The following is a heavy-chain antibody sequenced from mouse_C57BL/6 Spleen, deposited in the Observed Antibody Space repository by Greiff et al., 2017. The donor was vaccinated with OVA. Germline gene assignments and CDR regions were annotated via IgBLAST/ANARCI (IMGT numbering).Heavy chain of an antibody. CDR2: IYPGSGST. CDR1: GYTFTSYW. Sequence: QVQLQQSGAELVKPGASVKMSCKASGYTFTSYWITWVKQRPGQGLEWIGDIYPGSGSTNYNEKFKSKATLTVDTSSSTAYMQLSSLTSEDSAVYYCARDGLYGSSFAYWGQGTLVTVSA. D-gene: IGHD1-1*01. J-gene: IGHJ3*01. CDR3: ARDGLYGSSFAY. V-gene: IGHV1-55*01.